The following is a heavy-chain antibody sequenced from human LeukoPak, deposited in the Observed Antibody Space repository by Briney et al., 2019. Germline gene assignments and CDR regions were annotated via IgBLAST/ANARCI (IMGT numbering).Heavy chain of an antibody. CDR3: ARLELERGYGMDV. Sequence: ANIKQDVTEKYYVDSVKARFTISRDNAKNSLYLQMNSLRAEDTAVYYCARLELERGYGMDVWGQGTTVTVSS. J-gene: IGHJ6*02. CDR2: IKQDVTEK. D-gene: IGHD1-1*01. V-gene: IGHV3-7*01.